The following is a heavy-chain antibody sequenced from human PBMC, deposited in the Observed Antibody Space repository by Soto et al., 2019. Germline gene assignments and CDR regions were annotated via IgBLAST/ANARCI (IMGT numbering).Heavy chain of an antibody. D-gene: IGHD3-22*01. CDR3: ARDEYYYEVDAFDI. Sequence: LRLSCAASGFTFSDYYMNWIRQAPGKGLEWVSYISSSGTTIYYADSVKGRFIISRDNAKNSLYLQMNSLRAEDTAVYYCARDEYYYEVDAFDIWGQGTMVTVSS. J-gene: IGHJ3*02. CDR1: GFTFSDYY. V-gene: IGHV3-11*01. CDR2: ISSSGTTI.